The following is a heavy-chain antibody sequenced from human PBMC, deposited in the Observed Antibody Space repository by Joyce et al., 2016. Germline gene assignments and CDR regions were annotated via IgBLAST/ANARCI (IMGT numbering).Heavy chain of an antibody. D-gene: IGHD3-10*01. CDR3: AADVAEVGFGELDH. V-gene: IGHV3-15*01. J-gene: IGHJ4*02. CDR2: IKSKTSGETT. CDR1: GFTFNGAW. Sequence: EVQVAEYGGGLVKPGGSLRLSCAASGFTFNGAWMTGVRQAPGKGLEWVGRIKSKTSGETTEYAATVKGRFTIARDDSKNTVSLQMNGLRTEDTAVYFCAADVAEVGFGELDHWGQGTLVTVSS.